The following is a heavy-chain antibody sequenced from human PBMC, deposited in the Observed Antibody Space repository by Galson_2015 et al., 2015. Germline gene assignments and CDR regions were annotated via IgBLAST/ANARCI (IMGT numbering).Heavy chain of an antibody. CDR1: GFTFSNYA. Sequence: SLRLSCAASGFTFSNYALHWVRQAPGKGLEWVAVISFDGSNKYYADSVKGRFTISRDNSKNTLYLQMNSLRAEDTAVYYCAKSGYSSSWLHAFEIWGQGTMVTVSS. V-gene: IGHV3-30*01. D-gene: IGHD6-13*01. J-gene: IGHJ3*02. CDR3: AKSGYSSSWLHAFEI. CDR2: ISFDGSNK.